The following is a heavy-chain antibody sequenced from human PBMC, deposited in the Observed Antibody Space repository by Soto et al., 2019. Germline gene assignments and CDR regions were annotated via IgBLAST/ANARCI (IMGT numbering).Heavy chain of an antibody. D-gene: IGHD6-13*01. CDR1: GGSISSSNW. CDR2: IYHSGST. CDR3: ARVTDSSSWYVIDY. Sequence: SETLSLTCSVSGGSISSSNWWSWVRQPPGKGLEWIGEIYHSGSTNYNPSLKSRVTISVDKSKNQFSLKLSSVTAADTAGYYCARVTDSSSWYVIDYWGQGTLVTVSS. J-gene: IGHJ4*02. V-gene: IGHV4-4*02.